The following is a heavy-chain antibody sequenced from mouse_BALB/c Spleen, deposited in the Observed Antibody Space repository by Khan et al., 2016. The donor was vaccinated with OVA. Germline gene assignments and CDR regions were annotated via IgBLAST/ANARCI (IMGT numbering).Heavy chain of an antibody. CDR2: ISYSGNT. J-gene: IGHJ2*01. V-gene: IGHV3-2*02. CDR3: ARVYGGDYDY. D-gene: IGHD1-1*01. CDR1: GYSITSDYA. Sequence: EVKLEVSGPGLVKPSQSLSLICTVTGYSITSDYAWNWIRQFPGNKLEWMGFISYSGNTKYNPSLKSRISITRDTSKNQFFLQLNSVTTEDTATYYCARVYGGDYDYWGRGTTRTGSS.